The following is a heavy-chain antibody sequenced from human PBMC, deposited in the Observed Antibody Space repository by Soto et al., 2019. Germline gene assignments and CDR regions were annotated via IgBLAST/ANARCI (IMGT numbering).Heavy chain of an antibody. CDR3: ARDSPALSDIAVAGNDAFDI. V-gene: IGHV3-30-3*01. CDR2: ISYDGSNK. Sequence: TGGSLRLSCAASGFTFSSYAMHWVRQAPGKGLEWVAVISYDGSNKYYADSVKGRFTISRDNSKNTLYLQMNSLRAEDTAVYYCARDSPALSDIAVAGNDAFDIWGQGTMVT. D-gene: IGHD6-19*01. CDR1: GFTFSSYA. J-gene: IGHJ3*02.